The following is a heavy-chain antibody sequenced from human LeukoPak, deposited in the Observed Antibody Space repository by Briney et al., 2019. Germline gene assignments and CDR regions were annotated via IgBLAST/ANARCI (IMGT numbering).Heavy chain of an antibody. Sequence: GGTLRLSCAASGFTFSSYGMHWVRQAPGKGLEWVAFIRYDGSGKYYADSVKGRFTISRYNFKSTLYLQMNSLRAEDTAVYYCAKGSKAVVFTREHYMDVWGKGTTVTFSS. CDR3: AKGSKAVVFTREHYMDV. D-gene: IGHD3-22*01. CDR2: IRYDGSGK. J-gene: IGHJ6*03. V-gene: IGHV3-30*02. CDR1: GFTFSSYG.